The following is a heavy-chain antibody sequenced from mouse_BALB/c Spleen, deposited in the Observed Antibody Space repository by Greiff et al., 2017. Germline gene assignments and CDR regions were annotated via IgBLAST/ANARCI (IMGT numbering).Heavy chain of an antibody. V-gene: IGHV5-6-5*01. Sequence: EVKLMESGGGLVKPGGSLKLSCAASGFTFSSYAMSWVRQTPEKRLEWVASISSGGSTYYPDSVKGRFTISRDNARNILYLQMSSLRSEDTAMYYCARERMDYWGQGTSVTVSS. J-gene: IGHJ4*01. CDR1: GFTFSSYA. CDR2: ISSGGST. CDR3: ARERMDY.